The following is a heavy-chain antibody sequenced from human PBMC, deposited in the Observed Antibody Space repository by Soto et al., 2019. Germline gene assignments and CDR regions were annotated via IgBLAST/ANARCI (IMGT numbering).Heavy chain of an antibody. V-gene: IGHV3-21*01. CDR3: ARDRISGYCSGGSRYYYYYGMDV. Sequence: GGSLRLSCAASGFTFSSYSMNWVRQAPGKGLEWVSSISSSSSYIYYADSVKGRFTISRDNAKNSLYLQMNSLRAEDTAVYYCARDRISGYCSGGSRYYYYYGMDVWGQGTTVTVSS. J-gene: IGHJ6*02. CDR2: ISSSSSYI. D-gene: IGHD2-15*01. CDR1: GFTFSSYS.